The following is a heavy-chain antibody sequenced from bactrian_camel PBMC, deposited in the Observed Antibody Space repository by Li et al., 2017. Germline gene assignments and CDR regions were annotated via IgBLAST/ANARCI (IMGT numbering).Heavy chain of an antibody. CDR2: IYSGGVVT. Sequence: DVQLVESGGGLVQPGGSLRLSCAASGFTFRNYDMIWVRQALGKGLEWVSGIYSGGVVTSYADSVKGRFTISRDNAKKTIALQMNRLKSEDSAVYYCTTRPLWQTNYWGQGTQGTV. CDR3: TTRPLWQTNY. D-gene: IGHD7*01. CDR1: GFTFRNYD. J-gene: IGHJ4*01. V-gene: IGHV3S40*01.